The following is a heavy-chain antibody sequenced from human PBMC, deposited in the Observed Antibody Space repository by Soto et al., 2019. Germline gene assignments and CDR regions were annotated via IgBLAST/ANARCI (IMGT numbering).Heavy chain of an antibody. J-gene: IGHJ6*03. D-gene: IGHD2-2*01. CDR2: ISSSSSTI. V-gene: IGHV3-48*01. CDR3: ARVGFVSAAMKYYYYYMDV. Sequence: EVQLVESGGGLVQPGGSLRLSCAASGFTFSSYSMNWVRQAPGKGLEWVSYISSSSSTIYYADSVKGRFTISRDNAKNSLYLQMNSLRAEDTAVYYCARVGFVSAAMKYYYYYMDVWGKGTTFTVSS. CDR1: GFTFSSYS.